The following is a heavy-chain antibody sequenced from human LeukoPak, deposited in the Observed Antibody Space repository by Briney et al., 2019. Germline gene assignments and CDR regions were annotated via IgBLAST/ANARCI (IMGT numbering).Heavy chain of an antibody. V-gene: IGHV4-59*01. Sequence: PSETLSLTCALYGGSFRGYYWSWIRQPPGKGLEWIAYIYYSGSTNYNPSLKGRVTISVDTSKNQFSLKLSSVTAADTAVYYCARGRPLRGLDYWGQGTLVTVSS. D-gene: IGHD5/OR15-5a*01. CDR1: GGSFRGYY. CDR2: IYYSGST. CDR3: ARGRPLRGLDY. J-gene: IGHJ4*02.